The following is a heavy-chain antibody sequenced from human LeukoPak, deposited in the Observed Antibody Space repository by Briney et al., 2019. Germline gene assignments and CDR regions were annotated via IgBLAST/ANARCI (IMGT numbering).Heavy chain of an antibody. CDR2: INSVGSST. V-gene: IGHV3-74*01. D-gene: IGHD6-19*01. Sequence: ASLRLSCAASGFTFSSFWMHWVRQAPGKGLVWGSRINSVGSSTSYADSVKGRFTISRDNAKNTLYLQMNSLRAEDTAVCYCARERTSGWDAFDFWGQGTLVTVSS. CDR1: GFTFSSFW. CDR3: ARERTSGWDAFDF. J-gene: IGHJ4*02.